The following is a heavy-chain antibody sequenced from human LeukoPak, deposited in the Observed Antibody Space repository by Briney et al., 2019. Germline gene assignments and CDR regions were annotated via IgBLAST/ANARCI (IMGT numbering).Heavy chain of an antibody. V-gene: IGHV4-59*03. Sequence: SETLSLTCTVSGVSISNYYWSWIRQSPGKGLEWIGFIYYTGSSNYNPSLTSRVTISLDTSENQISLKLSSVTTADTAVYHCARSPNYYGSVKYWYFDLWGRGTLVTVSS. D-gene: IGHD3-10*01. CDR3: ARSPNYYGSVKYWYFDL. CDR1: GVSISNYY. J-gene: IGHJ2*01. CDR2: IYYTGSS.